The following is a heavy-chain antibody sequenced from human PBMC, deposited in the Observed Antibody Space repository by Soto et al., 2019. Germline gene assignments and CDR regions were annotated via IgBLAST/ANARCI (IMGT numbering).Heavy chain of an antibody. J-gene: IGHJ4*02. D-gene: IGHD3-22*01. CDR2: IKWDASEK. V-gene: IGHV3-7*01. Sequence: PGGSLRLSCAASGFTFGSYWMSWVRQAPGKGLEWLATIKWDASEKKYVDSVKGRFTMSRDSAKNSLYLQMDSLRAEDTAVYFCARDQTDSGGYSDSWGQGTLVTVSS. CDR3: ARDQTDSGGYSDS. CDR1: GFTFGSYW.